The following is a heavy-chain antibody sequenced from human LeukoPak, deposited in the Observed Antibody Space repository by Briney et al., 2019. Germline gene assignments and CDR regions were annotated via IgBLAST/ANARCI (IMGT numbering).Heavy chain of an antibody. V-gene: IGHV4-61*02. CDR3: ARSVDQRTYYFDY. CDR1: GDSINSRSYY. CDR2: IYNSGST. Sequence: SETLSLTCAVSGDSINSRSYYWSWIRQPAGKGLEWIGRIYNSGSTKSNPSLKSRVTMSVDTSKNQFSLKLSSVTAADTAIYYCARSVDQRTYYFDYWGQGTLVTVSS. J-gene: IGHJ4*02. D-gene: IGHD3/OR15-3a*01.